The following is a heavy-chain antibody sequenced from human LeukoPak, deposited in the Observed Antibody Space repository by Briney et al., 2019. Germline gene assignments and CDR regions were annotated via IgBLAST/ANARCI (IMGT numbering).Heavy chain of an antibody. J-gene: IGHJ6*03. V-gene: IGHV1-69*01. CDR2: IIPIFGTA. D-gene: IGHD6-13*01. CDR3: ARASIAAADYYYYYMDV. CDR1: GGTFSSYA. Sequence: SVKVSCKASGGTFSSYAISWVRQAPGQGLEWMGGIIPIFGTANYAQKFQGRVTITADESTSTAYMELSSLGSEDTAVYYCARASIAAADYYYYYMDVWGKGTTVTVSS.